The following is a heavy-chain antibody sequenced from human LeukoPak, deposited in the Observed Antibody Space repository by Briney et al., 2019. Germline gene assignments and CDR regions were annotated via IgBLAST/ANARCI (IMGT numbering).Heavy chain of an antibody. CDR3: ARDEGSSCYTYFDY. J-gene: IGHJ4*02. D-gene: IGHD6-13*01. CDR2: INTGNGDT. Sequence: ASVKVSCKASGYSFTSYAMHWVRQAPGQRLEWMGWINTGNGDTKYSQKFQGRVTIIRDTSASTVYMELSSLRSEDTAVYYCARDEGSSCYTYFDYWGQGTLVTVSS. V-gene: IGHV1-3*04. CDR1: GYSFTSYA.